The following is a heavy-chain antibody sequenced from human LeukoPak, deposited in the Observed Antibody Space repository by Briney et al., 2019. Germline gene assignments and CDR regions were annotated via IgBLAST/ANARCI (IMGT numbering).Heavy chain of an antibody. CDR1: GGSISSGSYY. CDR2: IYTSGST. Sequence: SSETLSLTCTVSGGSISSGSYYWSWIRQPAGKGLERIGRIYTSGSTNYNPSLKSRVTISVDTSKNQFSLKLSSVTAADTAVYYCASREARETVIDPWGQGTLVTVSS. D-gene: IGHD1-1*01. J-gene: IGHJ5*02. V-gene: IGHV4-61*02. CDR3: ASREARETVIDP.